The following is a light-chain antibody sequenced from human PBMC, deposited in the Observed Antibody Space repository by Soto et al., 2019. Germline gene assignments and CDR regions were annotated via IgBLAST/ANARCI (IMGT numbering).Light chain of an antibody. Sequence: QSVLTQPPSVSGSPRQSVTISCTGTSSDVGSNNRVSWYQQPPGTVPKVMIYEVSNRPSGVPDRFSGSKSGNTASLTISGLQAEDEADYYCSSYTSSSTHYVFGTGTKVTVL. J-gene: IGLJ1*01. CDR3: SSYTSSSTHYV. CDR2: EVS. V-gene: IGLV2-18*02. CDR1: SSDVGSNNR.